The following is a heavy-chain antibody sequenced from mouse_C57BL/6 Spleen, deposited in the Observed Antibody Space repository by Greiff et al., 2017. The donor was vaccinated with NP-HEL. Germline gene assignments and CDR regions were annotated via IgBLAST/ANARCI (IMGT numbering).Heavy chain of an antibody. CDR3: TGLIVTTVEDYFDY. Sequence: VHVKQSGAELVRPGASVKLSCTASGFNIKDYYMHWVKQRPEQGLEWIGRIDPEDGDTEYAPKFQGKATMTADTSSNTAYLQLSSLTSEDTAVYYCTGLIVTTVEDYFDYWGQGTTLTVSS. D-gene: IGHD1-1*01. CDR2: IDPEDGDT. CDR1: GFNIKDYY. V-gene: IGHV14-1*01. J-gene: IGHJ2*01.